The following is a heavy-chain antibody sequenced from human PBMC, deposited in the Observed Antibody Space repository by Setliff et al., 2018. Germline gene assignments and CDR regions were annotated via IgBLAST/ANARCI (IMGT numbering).Heavy chain of an antibody. D-gene: IGHD5-18*01. CDR3: ARTWIQLWLGRDAFDI. CDR1: GDSFSDYY. Sequence: PSETLSLTCAVYGDSFSDYYWGWIRQPPGKGLEWIGSIYHTGTTYYNPSLKSRVTISVDTSKNQFSLKLSSVTAADTAVYYCARTWIQLWLGRDAFDIWGQGTMVTVSS. V-gene: IGHV4-34*01. CDR2: IYHTGTT. J-gene: IGHJ3*02.